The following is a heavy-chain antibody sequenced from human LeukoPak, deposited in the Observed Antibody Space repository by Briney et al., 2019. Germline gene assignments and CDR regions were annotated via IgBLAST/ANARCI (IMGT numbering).Heavy chain of an antibody. D-gene: IGHD4-17*01. V-gene: IGHV3-23*01. J-gene: IGHJ4*02. CDR1: GFTFSDYY. Sequence: GGSLRLSCAASGFTFSDYYMSWIRQAPGKGLEWVSAISGSGGSTYYADSVKGRFTISRDNSKNTLYLQMNSLRAEDTAVYYCAKEGGYGDIGGYWGQGTLVTVSS. CDR3: AKEGGYGDIGGY. CDR2: ISGSGGST.